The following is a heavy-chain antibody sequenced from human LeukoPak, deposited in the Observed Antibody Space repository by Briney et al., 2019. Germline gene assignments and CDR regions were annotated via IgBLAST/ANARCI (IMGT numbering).Heavy chain of an antibody. CDR2: IRYDGSNK. D-gene: IGHD1-26*01. Sequence: GGSLRLSCAASGFTFSSYGMHWVRQAPGKRLEWVAFIRYDGSNKYCADSVKGRFTISRDNSKNTLYLQMNSLRAEDTAVYYCAKDLRWELLWDYWGQGTLVTVSS. CDR1: GFTFSSYG. CDR3: AKDLRWELLWDY. V-gene: IGHV3-30*02. J-gene: IGHJ4*02.